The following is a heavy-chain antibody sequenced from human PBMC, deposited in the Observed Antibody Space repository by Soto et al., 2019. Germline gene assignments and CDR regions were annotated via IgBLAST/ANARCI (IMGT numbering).Heavy chain of an antibody. D-gene: IGHD3-16*01. CDR1: GFTFSSYA. Sequence: PGGSLRLSCAASGFTFSSYAMHWVRQAPGKGLEWVSLISATGGGTYYADSVKGRFTISRDNSHNTLYLQVHSLTAEDTAVYYCAKDRRAGGNSAFYFDFWGQGAQVTVSS. CDR3: AKDRRAGGNSAFYFDF. V-gene: IGHV3-23*01. J-gene: IGHJ4*02. CDR2: ISATGGGT.